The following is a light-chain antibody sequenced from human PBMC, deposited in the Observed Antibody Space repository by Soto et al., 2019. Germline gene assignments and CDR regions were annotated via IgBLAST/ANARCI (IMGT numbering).Light chain of an antibody. J-gene: IGLJ2*01. CDR2: DVS. CDR1: SSDVGGYNY. V-gene: IGLV2-14*01. Sequence: QSALTQPASVSGSPGQPITISCTGTSSDVGGYNYVSWYQQHPGKAPKLMIYDVSNRPSGVSNRFSGSKSGNTASLTISGLQAEDEADYYCSSYTSSSTRPVFGGGTKLTVL. CDR3: SSYTSSSTRPV.